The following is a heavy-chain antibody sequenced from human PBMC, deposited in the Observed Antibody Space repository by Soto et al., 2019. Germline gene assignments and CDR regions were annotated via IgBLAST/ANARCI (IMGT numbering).Heavy chain of an antibody. CDR2: INPSGGST. J-gene: IGHJ5*02. CDR3: AREYRRGSFCP. D-gene: IGHD6-19*01. Sequence: QVQLVQSGAEVKKPGASVKVSCKASGYTFTAYYMHWVRQAPGQGLEWMGIINPSGGSTTYAQKFRGRVTMTRDTSTMTVYMELSSLKSEDTAVYYCAREYRRGSFCPWGQGTLVTVSS. CDR1: GYTFTAYY. V-gene: IGHV1-46*01.